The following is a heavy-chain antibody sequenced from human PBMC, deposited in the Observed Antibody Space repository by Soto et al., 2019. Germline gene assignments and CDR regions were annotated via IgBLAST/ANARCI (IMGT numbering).Heavy chain of an antibody. CDR3: ARLLGRAAYYYYGMDV. Sequence: QVQLVQSGAEVKKPGASVKVSCKASGGTFSSYAISWVRQAPGQGLEWMGGIIPSFGTANYAQKFQGRVTITADESTSTAYMELSSLRSEDTAVYYCARLLGRAAYYYYGMDVWGQGTTVTVSS. V-gene: IGHV1-69*01. CDR1: GGTFSSYA. CDR2: IIPSFGTA. J-gene: IGHJ6*02. D-gene: IGHD6-13*01.